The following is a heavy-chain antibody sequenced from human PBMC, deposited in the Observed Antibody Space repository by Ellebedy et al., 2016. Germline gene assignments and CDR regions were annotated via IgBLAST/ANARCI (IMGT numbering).Heavy chain of an antibody. CDR3: ARGYCSGGRCYAYGMDV. V-gene: IGHV4-59*01. Sequence: SETLSLXXTASGGSISGYYWSWVRQPPGKGLEWIGYVYYSGTPNYNPSLKSRVTISLDRSNNQFSLKLTSVTAADTAVYYCARGYCSGGRCYAYGMDVWGQGTTVTVSS. D-gene: IGHD2-15*01. J-gene: IGHJ6*02. CDR1: GGSISGYY. CDR2: VYYSGTP.